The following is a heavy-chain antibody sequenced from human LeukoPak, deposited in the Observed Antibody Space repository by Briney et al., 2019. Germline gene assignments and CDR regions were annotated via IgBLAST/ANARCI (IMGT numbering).Heavy chain of an antibody. D-gene: IGHD2-21*02. CDR1: GGSFSGYY. V-gene: IGHV4-34*01. J-gene: IGHJ6*03. CDR3: ARVGAVTAAYFYYYMDV. CDR2: IYHSGST. Sequence: SETLSLTCAVYGGSFSGYYWSWVRQSPGEGLEWIGEIYHSGSTNYSPSLKSRVTMSVDKSKNQFSLKLNSVTAADTAVYYCARVGAVTAAYFYYYMDVWGKGTTVTVSS.